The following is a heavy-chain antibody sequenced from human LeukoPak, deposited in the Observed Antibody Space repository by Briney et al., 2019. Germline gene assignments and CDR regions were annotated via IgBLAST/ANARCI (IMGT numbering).Heavy chain of an antibody. D-gene: IGHD2-2*01. CDR3: ARLCSSTSCPTRAFDI. CDR2: IYTSVRT. J-gene: IGHJ3*02. V-gene: IGHV4-4*07. CDR1: GGSISSYY. Sequence: SETLSLTCTVSGGSISSYYWSWIRQPAGKGREWIGRIYTSVRTNYNPSLKSPGTMSVATSKNQLSLKLSSVTAADTAVYYCARLCSSTSCPTRAFDIWGQGTMVTVSS.